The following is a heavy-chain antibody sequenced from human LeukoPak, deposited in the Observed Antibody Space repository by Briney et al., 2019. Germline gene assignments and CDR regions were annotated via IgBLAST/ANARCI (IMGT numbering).Heavy chain of an antibody. CDR2: IYHSGST. D-gene: IGHD4-17*01. CDR1: GGSISSGGYS. CDR3: ARAPPFDDYGDFNWYFDL. V-gene: IGHV4-30-2*01. Sequence: SQTLSLTCAVSGGSISSGGYSWSWIRQPPGKSLEWIGYIYHSGSTYYNPSLKSRVTISVDRSKNQFSLKLSSVTAADTAVYYCARAPPFDDYGDFNWYFDLWGRGTLVTVSS. J-gene: IGHJ2*01.